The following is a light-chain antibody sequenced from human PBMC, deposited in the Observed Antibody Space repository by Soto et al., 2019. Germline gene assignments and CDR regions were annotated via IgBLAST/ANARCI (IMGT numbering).Light chain of an antibody. CDR2: DDD. CDR1: SSDVGGYNY. J-gene: IGLJ1*01. Sequence: QSVLTQPRSASGSPGQSITISCTGTSSDVGGYNYVSWYQQHPAKAPKLIIYDDDKRPSGIPDRFSGSKSGTSATLGITGFQTGDEADYYCGSWDSSLSAYVFGTGTKLTVL. V-gene: IGLV2-11*01. CDR3: GSWDSSLSAYV.